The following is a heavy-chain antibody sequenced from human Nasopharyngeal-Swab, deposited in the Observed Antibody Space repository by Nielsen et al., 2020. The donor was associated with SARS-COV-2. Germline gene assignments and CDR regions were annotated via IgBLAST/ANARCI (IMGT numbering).Heavy chain of an antibody. J-gene: IGHJ4*02. CDR1: GFTFSSYS. D-gene: IGHD3-10*01. Sequence: GGSLRLSCAASGFTFSSYSMNWVRQAPGKGLEWVSYISSSSSTIYYADSVKGRFTISRDNAKNSLYLQMNSLRAEDTAVYYCAKDKEDLRGVGSYDYWGQGTLVTVSS. CDR3: AKDKEDLRGVGSYDY. V-gene: IGHV3-48*04. CDR2: ISSSSSTI.